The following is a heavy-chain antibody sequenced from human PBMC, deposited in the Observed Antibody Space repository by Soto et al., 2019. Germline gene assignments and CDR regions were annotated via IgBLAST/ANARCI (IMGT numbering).Heavy chain of an antibody. J-gene: IGHJ6*04. D-gene: IGHD2-2*01. CDR1: GFTVSSNY. Sequence: GGSLRLSCAASGFTVSSNYMSWVRQAPEKGLEWVSVIYSGGSTYYADSVKGRFTISRDNSKNTLYLQMNSLRAEDTAVYYCANGYCSSTSCFLDVWGKGTTVTVSS. CDR3: ANGYCSSTSCFLDV. V-gene: IGHV3-66*01. CDR2: IYSGGST.